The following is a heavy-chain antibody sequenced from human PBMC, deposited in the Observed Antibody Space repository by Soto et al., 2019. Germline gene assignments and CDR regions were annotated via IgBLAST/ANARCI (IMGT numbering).Heavy chain of an antibody. CDR2: IYYSGST. CDR3: ARDLGGIAVAFDY. J-gene: IGHJ4*02. V-gene: IGHV4-59*01. Sequence: QVQLQESGPGLVKPSETLSLTCTVSGGSISSYYWSWIRQPPGKGLEWIGYIYYSGSTIYNPSLKRRVTISVDTSKNHFSLKLSSVTAAETAVYYCARDLGGIAVAFDYWGQGTLVTVSS. D-gene: IGHD6-19*01. CDR1: GGSISSYY.